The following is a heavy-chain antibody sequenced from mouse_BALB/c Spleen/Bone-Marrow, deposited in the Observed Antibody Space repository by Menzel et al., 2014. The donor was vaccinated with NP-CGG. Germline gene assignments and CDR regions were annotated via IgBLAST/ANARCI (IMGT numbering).Heavy chain of an antibody. CDR3: AREGRGHYGSSGAAMDY. V-gene: IGHV2-9*02. CDR1: GFSLTSYG. CDR2: IWAGGST. J-gene: IGHJ4*01. D-gene: IGHD1-1*01. Sequence: QVQLKDSGPGLVAPSQSLSISCTVSGFSLTSYGVHWVRQPPGQGLEWLGAIWAGGSTNYNSALMSRLTISKDNSKSQVFLKMNSLQTDDTAMYYCAREGRGHYGSSGAAMDYWGQGTKVTVSS.